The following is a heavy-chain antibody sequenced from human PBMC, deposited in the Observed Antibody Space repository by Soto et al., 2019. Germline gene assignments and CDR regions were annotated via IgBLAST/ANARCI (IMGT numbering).Heavy chain of an antibody. Sequence: VKVSCKTSGYIFTSYGIGWARQAPGQGLEWMGWINTYNGKTNYAQNLQGRVTLTTDTSTSTAYMELRSLRSNDTAIYYCAMVDVYVTPSPQDVWGQGTTVTVSS. D-gene: IGHD3-16*01. V-gene: IGHV1-18*01. J-gene: IGHJ6*02. CDR1: GYIFTSYG. CDR2: INTYNGKT. CDR3: AMVDVYVTPSPQDV.